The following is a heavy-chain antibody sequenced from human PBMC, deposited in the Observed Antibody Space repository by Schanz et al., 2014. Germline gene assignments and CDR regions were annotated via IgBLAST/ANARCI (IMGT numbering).Heavy chain of an antibody. J-gene: IGHJ3*02. Sequence: EVQLVESGGGLVQPGGSLRLSCAASGFTFSSYAMSWVRQAPGRGLEWVSYIGNGGVTIYYADSVKSRFTISRDNSRNTLYLQMNSLRAEDTAVYYCARDGYSVVVISPTESFDIWGQGTMVTVSP. CDR3: ARDGYSVVVISPTESFDI. V-gene: IGHV3-23*04. D-gene: IGHD2-21*01. CDR2: IGNGGVTI. CDR1: GFTFSSYA.